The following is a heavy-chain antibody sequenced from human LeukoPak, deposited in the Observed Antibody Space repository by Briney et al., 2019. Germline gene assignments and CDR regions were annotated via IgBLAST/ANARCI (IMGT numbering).Heavy chain of an antibody. V-gene: IGHV1-8*01. Sequence: ASVKVSCKASGYTFTCYDINWVRQATGQGLEWMGWMNPNSGNTGYAQKFQGRVTMTRNTSISTAYMELSSLRSEDTAVYYCARWGRHYYGMVVWGQGTTVTVSS. J-gene: IGHJ6*02. D-gene: IGHD4-23*01. CDR3: ARWGRHYYGMVV. CDR1: GYTFTCYD. CDR2: MNPNSGNT.